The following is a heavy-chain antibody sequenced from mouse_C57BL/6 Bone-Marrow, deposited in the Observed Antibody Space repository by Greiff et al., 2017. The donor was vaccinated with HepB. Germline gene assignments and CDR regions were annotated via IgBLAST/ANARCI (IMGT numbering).Heavy chain of an antibody. CDR2: IRNKANGYTT. CDR3: ARNNWDLAWFAY. D-gene: IGHD4-1*02. J-gene: IGHJ3*01. Sequence: EVKLVESGGGLVQPGGSLSLSCAASGFTFTDYYMSWVRQPPGKALEWLGFIRNKANGYTTEYSASVKGRFTISRDNSQSILYLQMNALRAEDSATYYCARNNWDLAWFAYWGQGTLVTVSA. CDR1: GFTFTDYY. V-gene: IGHV7-3*01.